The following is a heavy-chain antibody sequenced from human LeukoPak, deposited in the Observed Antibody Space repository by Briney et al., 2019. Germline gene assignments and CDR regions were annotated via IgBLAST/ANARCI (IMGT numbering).Heavy chain of an antibody. CDR2: IYHSGST. J-gene: IGHJ4*02. CDR1: GGSISSTYW. D-gene: IGHD2-8*01. V-gene: IGHV4-4*02. Sequence: PSGTLSLTCAVSGGSISSTYWWTWVRQPPGKGLEWIGEIYHSGSTNYNPSLKSRLTISIDKSKNQFSLKLSSVTAADTAVYYCAAGAKNGPYYFDYWGQGTLVTVSS. CDR3: AAGAKNGPYYFDY.